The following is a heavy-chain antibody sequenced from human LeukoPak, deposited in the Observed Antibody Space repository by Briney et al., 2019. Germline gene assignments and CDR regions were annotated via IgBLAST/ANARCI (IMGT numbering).Heavy chain of an antibody. D-gene: IGHD3-9*01. J-gene: IGHJ6*03. CDR2: IRSKAYGGTT. CDR3: TSPLRYFDWLGPRSDYYMDV. V-gene: IGHV3-49*04. Sequence: GGSLRLSCTASGFTFGDYAMSWVRQAPGKGLEWVGFIRSKAYGGTTEYAASVKGRFTISRDDSKSIAYLQMNSLKTEDTAVYYCTSPLRYFDWLGPRSDYYMDVWGKGTTVTVSS. CDR1: GFTFGDYA.